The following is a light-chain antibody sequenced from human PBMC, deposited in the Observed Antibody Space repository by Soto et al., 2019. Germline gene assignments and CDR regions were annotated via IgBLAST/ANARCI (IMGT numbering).Light chain of an antibody. J-gene: IGKJ4*01. V-gene: IGKV1-16*02. Sequence: DIQMTQSPSSLSASVGDRVTITCRASQDISNFLAWFHQAPVKAPKSLIYGASSLQSGVPSKFSGSGSGTEFTLTISRLQPEDFGTDYCQQYHSYPATVGGGTKVEIQ. CDR1: QDISNF. CDR3: QQYHSYPAT. CDR2: GAS.